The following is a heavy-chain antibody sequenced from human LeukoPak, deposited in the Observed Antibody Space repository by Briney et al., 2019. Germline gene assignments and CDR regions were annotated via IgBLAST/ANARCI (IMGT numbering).Heavy chain of an antibody. D-gene: IGHD3-22*01. Sequence: ASVKVSCKVSGYTLTELSMHRVRQAPGKGLEWIGGFDPEDGETIYAQKLQGRVTMTEDTSTDTAYMELSSLRSEDTAVYYCATATEGYYYDSSGTAGAFDIWGQGTMVTVSS. CDR1: GYTLTELS. CDR3: ATATEGYYYDSSGTAGAFDI. J-gene: IGHJ3*02. V-gene: IGHV1-24*01. CDR2: FDPEDGET.